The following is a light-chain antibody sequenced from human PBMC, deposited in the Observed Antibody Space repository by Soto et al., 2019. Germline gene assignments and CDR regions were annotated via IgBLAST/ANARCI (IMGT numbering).Light chain of an antibody. V-gene: IGLV1-47*01. CDR1: SSDVGSYKL. Sequence: QSVLTQPASVSGSPGQSITISCTGTSSDVGSYKLVSWYQHLPGTAPKLLIQRSNQRPSGVPDRFSGSKSGTSASLAIGGLRSEDEADYYCAAWDNRLNGFVFGSGTKLTVL. CDR3: AAWDNRLNGFV. CDR2: RSN. J-gene: IGLJ1*01.